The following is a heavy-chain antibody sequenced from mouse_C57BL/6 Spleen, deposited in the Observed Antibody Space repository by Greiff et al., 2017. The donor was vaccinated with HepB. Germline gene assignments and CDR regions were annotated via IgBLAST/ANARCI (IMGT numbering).Heavy chain of an antibody. CDR1: GYTFTDYY. V-gene: IGHV1-76*01. D-gene: IGHD2-5*01. CDR3: ARHYSNPWYYAMDY. J-gene: IGHJ4*01. CDR2: IYPGSGNT. Sequence: QVQLKQSGAELVRPGASVKLSCKASGYTFTDYYINWVKQRPGQGLEWIARIYPGSGNTYYNEKFKGKATLTAEKSSSTAYMQLSSLTSEDSAVYFCARHYSNPWYYAMDYWGQGTSVTVSS.